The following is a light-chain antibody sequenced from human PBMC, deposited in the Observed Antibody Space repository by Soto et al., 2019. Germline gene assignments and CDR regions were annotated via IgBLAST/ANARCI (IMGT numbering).Light chain of an antibody. J-gene: IGKJ1*01. CDR3: QQYGSSPAP. CDR2: GAS. Sequence: EIVLTQSPGTLSLSPGERATLSCRASESVRSSYLAWYQQKPGQAPRLLIYGASTRATGIPDRFTGSGSGTDFTLSVSRLEPEDFAVYFCQQYGSSPAPFGQGTKVDI. CDR1: ESVRSSY. V-gene: IGKV3-20*01.